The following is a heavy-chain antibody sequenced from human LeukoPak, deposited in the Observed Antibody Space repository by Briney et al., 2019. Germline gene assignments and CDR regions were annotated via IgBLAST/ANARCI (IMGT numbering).Heavy chain of an antibody. D-gene: IGHD5-24*01. CDR3: AKKFGWLDGKTRYYYYYMDV. CDR1: GFTFSSYA. V-gene: IGHV3-23*01. CDR2: ISGSGGST. Sequence: PGRSLRLSCAASGFTFSSYAMSWVRQAPGKGLEWVSAISGSGGSTYYADSVKGRFTISRDNSKNTPYLQMNSLRAEDTAVYYCAKKFGWLDGKTRYYYYYMDVWGKGTTVTVSS. J-gene: IGHJ6*03.